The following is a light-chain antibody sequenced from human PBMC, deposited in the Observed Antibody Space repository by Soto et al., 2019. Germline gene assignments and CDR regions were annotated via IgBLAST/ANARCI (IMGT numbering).Light chain of an antibody. Sequence: EIVLTQSPGTLSLSPGERATLSCRASQSVSNNYLAWYQQKPGQAPRLLIYGASNRATGIPDRFSGSGSGTDFTLTISSLQPEDVATYYGQKYNSAPRTFGQGTKVDIK. CDR2: GAS. J-gene: IGKJ1*01. CDR3: QKYNSAPRT. CDR1: QSVSNNY. V-gene: IGKV3-20*01.